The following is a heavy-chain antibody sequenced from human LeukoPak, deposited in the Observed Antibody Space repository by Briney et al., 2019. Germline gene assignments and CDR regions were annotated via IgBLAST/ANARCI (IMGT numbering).Heavy chain of an antibody. J-gene: IGHJ5*02. V-gene: IGHV1-2*02. CDR2: INPNSGGT. CDR3: ARLRRSGSLNWFDP. Sequence: ASVKVSCKASGYTFTGYYMHWVRQAPGQGLEWMGWINPNSGGTNYAQKFQGRVTMTRDTSISTAYMELSRLRSDDTAVYYCARLRRSGSLNWFDPWGQGTLVTVSS. CDR1: GYTFTGYY. D-gene: IGHD3-10*01.